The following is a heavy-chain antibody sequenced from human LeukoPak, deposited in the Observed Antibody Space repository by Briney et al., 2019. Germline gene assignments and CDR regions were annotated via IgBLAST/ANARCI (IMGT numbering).Heavy chain of an antibody. V-gene: IGHV3-23*01. Sequence: PWGSLRLSCSASGFTVSSYPMSWVRPAPGEGLEWVSGVSGSGGTTHHAASVKGRFTISRGNAKNSLYLQMNSLRAEDTAVYYCARDRGYSYGPFDYWGQGTLVTVSS. D-gene: IGHD5-18*01. CDR1: GFTVSSYP. CDR2: VSGSGGTT. J-gene: IGHJ4*02. CDR3: ARDRGYSYGPFDY.